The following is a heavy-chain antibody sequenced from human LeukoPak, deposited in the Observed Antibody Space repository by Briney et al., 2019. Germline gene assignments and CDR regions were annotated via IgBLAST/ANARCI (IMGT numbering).Heavy chain of an antibody. CDR1: GYSINSGYY. V-gene: IGHV4-38-2*02. D-gene: IGHD5/OR15-5a*01. J-gene: IGHJ6*02. CDR2: IYHSGSD. Sequence: PSETLSLTCTVSGYSINSGYYWGWIRQPPGKGLEGIGNIYHSGSDFYNPSLESRVTISVDTSKNQFSLNLSSVTAADTAVYYCARASTLNYYFGMDVWGQGTTVTVSS. CDR3: ARASTLNYYFGMDV.